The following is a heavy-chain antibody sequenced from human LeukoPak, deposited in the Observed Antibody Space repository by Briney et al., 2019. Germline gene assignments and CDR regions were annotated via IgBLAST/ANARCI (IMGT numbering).Heavy chain of an antibody. CDR1: GGSFSGYY. D-gene: IGHD6-19*01. CDR2: INHSGST. V-gene: IGHV4-34*01. J-gene: IGHJ6*03. CDR3: ARGSVAGISVNYYYYYYMDV. Sequence: PSETLSLTCAVYGGSFSGYYWSWIRQPPGKGLEWLGEINHSGSTNYNPSLKSRVTISVDTSKNQFSLKLSSVTAADTAVYYCARGSVAGISVNYYYYYYMDVWGKGTTVTVSS.